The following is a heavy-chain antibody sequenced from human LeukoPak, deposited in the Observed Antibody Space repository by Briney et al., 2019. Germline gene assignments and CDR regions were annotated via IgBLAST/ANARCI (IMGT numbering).Heavy chain of an antibody. J-gene: IGHJ6*03. V-gene: IGHV4-59*01. Sequence: SETLSLTCTVSGGSISSYYWSWIRKPPGKGLEWIGYIYYSGSTNYNPSLKSRVTISVDTSKNQFSLKLSSVTAADTAVYYCARALPNSDYYYYLDVWGKGTTVTVSS. CDR2: IYYSGST. D-gene: IGHD4-23*01. CDR3: ARALPNSDYYYYLDV. CDR1: GGSISSYY.